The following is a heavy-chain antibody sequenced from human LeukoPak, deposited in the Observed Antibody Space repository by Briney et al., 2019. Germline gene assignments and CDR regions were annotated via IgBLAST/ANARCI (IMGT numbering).Heavy chain of an antibody. D-gene: IGHD4-17*01. J-gene: IGHJ4*02. V-gene: IGHV1-46*01. Sequence: ASVKVSCKASGYTFTSYYMHWVRQAPGQGLEWMGIINPSGGSTSYAQKFQGRVTMTRDTSTSTVYMELGSLRSEDTAVYYCARDPAVTTFDYWGQGTLVTVSS. CDR2: INPSGGST. CDR1: GYTFTSYY. CDR3: ARDPAVTTFDY.